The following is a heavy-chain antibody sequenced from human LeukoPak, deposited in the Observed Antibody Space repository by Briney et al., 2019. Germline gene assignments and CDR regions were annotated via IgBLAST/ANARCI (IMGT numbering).Heavy chain of an antibody. CDR2: IYYSGST. CDR1: GGSISSGGYY. V-gene: IGHV4-31*03. Sequence: TPSETLSLTCTVSGGSISSGGYYWSWIRQHPGKGLEWIGYIYYSGSTYYNPSLKSRVTISVDTSKNQSSLKLSSVTAADTAVYYCARRVQHPNWFDPWGQGTLVTVSS. CDR3: ARRVQHPNWFDP. J-gene: IGHJ5*02.